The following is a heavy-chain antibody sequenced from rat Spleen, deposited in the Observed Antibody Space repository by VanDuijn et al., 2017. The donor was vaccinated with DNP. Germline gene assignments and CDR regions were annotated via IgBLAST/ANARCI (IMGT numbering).Heavy chain of an antibody. CDR2: ITSSGGST. J-gene: IGHJ1*01. CDR1: GFTFNNYW. CDR3: VRPDYYFGSYPFF. V-gene: IGHV5-31*01. D-gene: IGHD1-12*02. Sequence: EVQLVETGGGLVQPGGSLKLSCVASGFTFNNYWMTWIRQVPGKGLEWVASITSSGGSTYYPDSVKGRFTISRDNAKSTLYLQMNSLRSEDMATYYCVRPDYYFGSYPFFWGPGTMVTVSS.